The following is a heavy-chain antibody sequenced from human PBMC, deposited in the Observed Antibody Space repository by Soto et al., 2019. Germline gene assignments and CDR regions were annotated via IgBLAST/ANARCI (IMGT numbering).Heavy chain of an antibody. Sequence: SETLSLTCAVYGGSFSGYYWSWIRQPPGKGLEWIGEINHSGSTNYNPSLKSRVTISVDTSKNQFSLKLSSVTAADTAVYYCARGASVHGPRITMVRGVSGLFWCDPWGLGTLVTVS. D-gene: IGHD3-10*01. CDR2: INHSGST. V-gene: IGHV4-34*01. CDR3: ARGASVHGPRITMVRGVSGLFWCDP. J-gene: IGHJ5*02. CDR1: GGSFSGYY.